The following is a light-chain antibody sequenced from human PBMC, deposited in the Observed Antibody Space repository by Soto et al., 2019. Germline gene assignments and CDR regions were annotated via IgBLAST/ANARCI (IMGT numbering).Light chain of an antibody. CDR1: SSDVGYYNY. V-gene: IGLV2-14*01. Sequence: QSALTQPASVSGSPGQSITISCTGASSDVGYYNYVSWYQQHPGKAPELLIYDVSNRPSGVSNRFIGSKTGNTASLTVSGLQAEDEADYFCSSYTSSSTPRVFGTGTKLTVL. CDR3: SSYTSSSTPRV. CDR2: DVS. J-gene: IGLJ1*01.